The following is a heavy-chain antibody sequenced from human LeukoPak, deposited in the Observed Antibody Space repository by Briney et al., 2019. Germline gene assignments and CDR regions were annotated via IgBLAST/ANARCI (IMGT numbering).Heavy chain of an antibody. CDR3: ARKTYCSGGRCYGENWFDP. J-gene: IGHJ5*02. V-gene: IGHV4-59*08. CDR2: IFYTGNA. CDR1: GGSISGYH. D-gene: IGHD2-15*01. Sequence: SQTLSLTCTVTGGSISGYHWNWIRQSPGKGLEWISNIFYTGNADYNPSLKSRVTISINTSKNEISLILRSVTAADTAVYYCARKTYCSGGRCYGENWFDPWGQGILVTVSS.